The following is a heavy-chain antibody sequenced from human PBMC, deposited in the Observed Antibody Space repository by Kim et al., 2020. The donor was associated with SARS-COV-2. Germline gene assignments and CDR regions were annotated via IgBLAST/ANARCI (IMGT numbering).Heavy chain of an antibody. CDR1: GGSISSSSYY. CDR3: ARHTIAVAGPFDY. J-gene: IGHJ4*02. D-gene: IGHD6-19*01. Sequence: SETLSLTCTVSGGSISSSSYYWGWIRQPPGKGLEWIGSIYYSGSTYYNPSLKSRVTISVDTSKNQFSLKLSSVTAADTAVYYCARHTIAVAGPFDYWGQGTLVTVSS. V-gene: IGHV4-39*01. CDR2: IYYSGST.